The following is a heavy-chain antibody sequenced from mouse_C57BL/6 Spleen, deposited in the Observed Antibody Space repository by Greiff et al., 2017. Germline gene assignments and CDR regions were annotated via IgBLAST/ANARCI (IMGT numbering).Heavy chain of an antibody. Sequence: EVKLVESGGGLVQPGGSLKLSCAASGFTFSDYYMYWVRQTPEQRLEWVAYISNGGGSTYYPDTVKGRFTISRDNAKNTLYLQLSRLKSEDTAMYYCAKDAGHGGAMDYWGQGTSVTVSS. CDR2: ISNGGGST. CDR1: GFTFSDYY. CDR3: AKDAGHGGAMDY. V-gene: IGHV5-12*01. J-gene: IGHJ4*01.